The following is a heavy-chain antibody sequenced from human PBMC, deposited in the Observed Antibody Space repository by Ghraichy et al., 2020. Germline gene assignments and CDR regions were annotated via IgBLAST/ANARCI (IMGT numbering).Heavy chain of an antibody. J-gene: IGHJ4*02. CDR3: ARHFDYYDSSGY. CDR1: GGSISSSSYY. Sequence: SETLSLTCTVSGGSISSSSYYWGWIRRPPGKGLEWIGSIYYSGSTYYNPSLKSRVTISVDTSKNQFSLKLSSVTAADTAVYYCARHFDYYDSSGYWGQGTLVTVSS. D-gene: IGHD3-22*01. V-gene: IGHV4-39*01. CDR2: IYYSGST.